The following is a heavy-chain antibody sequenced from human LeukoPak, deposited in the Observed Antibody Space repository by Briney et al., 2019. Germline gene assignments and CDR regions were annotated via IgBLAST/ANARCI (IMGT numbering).Heavy chain of an antibody. CDR3: ARHTRFRAFDI. CDR1: GGSISSYY. D-gene: IGHD3-10*01. CDR2: IYYSGST. J-gene: IGHJ3*02. Sequence: SETLSLTCTVSGGSISSYYWSWIRQPPGKGLEWIGYIYYSGSTNYNPSLKSRVTISVDTSKNQFSLKLSSVTAADTAVYYCARHTRFRAFDIWGQGTMVTVSS. V-gene: IGHV4-59*08.